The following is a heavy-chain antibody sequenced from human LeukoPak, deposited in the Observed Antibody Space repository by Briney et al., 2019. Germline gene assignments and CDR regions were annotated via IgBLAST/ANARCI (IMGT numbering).Heavy chain of an antibody. D-gene: IGHD3-22*01. CDR3: AREYYSDSSGSDY. Sequence: ESGGPLRLSCAASGFTFSSYAMSWVRQAPGKGLEWVANINQDGSEKYSVDSVKGRFTISRDNAKNSLYLQMNSLRAEDTAVYYCAREYYSDSSGSDYWGQGTLVTVSS. CDR2: INQDGSEK. V-gene: IGHV3-7*05. CDR1: GFTFSSYA. J-gene: IGHJ4*02.